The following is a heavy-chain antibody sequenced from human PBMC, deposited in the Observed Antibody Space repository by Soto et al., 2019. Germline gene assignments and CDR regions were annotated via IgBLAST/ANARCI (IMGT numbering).Heavy chain of an antibody. J-gene: IGHJ4*02. V-gene: IGHV4-59*01. CDR3: ARNTGWYTHDY. CDR1: GASIRSDY. D-gene: IGHD6-19*01. Sequence: PSETLSLTCTVSGASIRSDYGSWLRQPPGKGLEWIGYSHYSRDTNYNSSLRSRISISLDTSKNQFSLKLNAVTTADTAVYYCARNTGWYTHDYWGQGTLVTVSS. CDR2: SHYSRDT.